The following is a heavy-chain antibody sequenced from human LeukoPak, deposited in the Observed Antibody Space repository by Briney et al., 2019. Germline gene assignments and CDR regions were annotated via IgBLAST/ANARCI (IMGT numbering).Heavy chain of an antibody. Sequence: PSETLSLTCTVSGGSISNYYWNWVRQPPGKGLEWIANIYSSGSNNYNPSLKSRVTISVATSKNHFSLNKTHVTPADPAIFYCARKGDGTGYDGWGQGTPVTVSS. J-gene: IGHJ4*02. CDR3: ARKGDGTGYDG. CDR2: IYSSGSN. D-gene: IGHD3-9*01. CDR1: GGSISNYY. V-gene: IGHV4-59*01.